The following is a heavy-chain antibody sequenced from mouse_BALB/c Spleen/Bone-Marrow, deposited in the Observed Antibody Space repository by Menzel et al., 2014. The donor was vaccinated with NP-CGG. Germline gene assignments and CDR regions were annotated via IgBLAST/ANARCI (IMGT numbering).Heavy chain of an antibody. J-gene: IGHJ3*01. V-gene: IGHV5-9-3*01. D-gene: IGHD2-4*01. CDR2: ISSGGSYT. CDR3: ARKSYYDYDGRPWFAY. Sequence: EVKLVESGGGLVKPGGSLKLSCAASGFTFSSYAMSWVRQTPEKRLEWVATISSGGSYTYYLDSVKGRFTISRDNAKNTLYLQMSSLRSEDTAMYYCARKSYYDYDGRPWFAYWGQGTLVTVSA. CDR1: GFTFSSYA.